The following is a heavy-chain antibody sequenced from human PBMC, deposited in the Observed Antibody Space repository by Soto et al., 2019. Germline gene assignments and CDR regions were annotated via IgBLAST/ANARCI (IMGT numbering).Heavy chain of an antibody. CDR3: ARDRSPMAPYSYYYYCMDV. CDR1: GFTFSSNA. D-gene: IGHD3-10*01. V-gene: IGHV3-30-3*01. Sequence: QVQLVESGGGVVQPGRSLRLSCAASGFTFSSNAMHWVRQAPGKGLEWVAVISYVGGNKYYADSVKGRFTISRDNSKNSLYLQMNSLRAEDTAVYYCARDRSPMAPYSYYYYCMDVWGQGTAVNVSS. J-gene: IGHJ6*02. CDR2: ISYVGGNK.